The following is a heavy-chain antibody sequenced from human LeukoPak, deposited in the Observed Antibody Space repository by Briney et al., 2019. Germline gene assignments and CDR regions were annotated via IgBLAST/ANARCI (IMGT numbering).Heavy chain of an antibody. J-gene: IGHJ4*02. CDR3: ARDFGFTDWGYFDY. CDR2: IYIGGST. D-gene: IGHD2-21*01. Sequence: GGSLRLSCAASGFTVISNYMTWVRQAPGKGLEWVSVIYIGGSTDYADSVKGRFTISRENAKNSLYLQMNSLRAEDTAVYYCARDFGFTDWGYFDYWGQGTLVTVSS. V-gene: IGHV3-53*01. CDR1: GFTVISNY.